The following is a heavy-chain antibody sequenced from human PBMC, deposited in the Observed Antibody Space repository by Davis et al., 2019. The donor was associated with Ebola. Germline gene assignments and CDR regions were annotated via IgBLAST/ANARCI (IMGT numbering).Heavy chain of an antibody. V-gene: IGHV4-34*01. J-gene: IGHJ6*02. Sequence: MPSETLSLTCAVYGVSFSGYYWNWIRQPPGKGLEWLGEINHSGRTNYNPSLKSRVTMSVDTSKNQFSLRVRSVTAADTAVYYCARGGGYGGYGMDVWGQGITVTVSS. D-gene: IGHD6-25*01. CDR3: ARGGGYGGYGMDV. CDR1: GVSFSGYY. CDR2: INHSGRT.